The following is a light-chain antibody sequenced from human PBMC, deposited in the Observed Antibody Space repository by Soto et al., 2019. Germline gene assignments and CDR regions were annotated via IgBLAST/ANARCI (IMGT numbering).Light chain of an antibody. CDR2: AAS. CDR1: QSISSW. Sequence: DIQMSQSPSSLSASVGDRVTITSRASQSISSWLAWYQQKPGKAPKLLIFAASSLQSGVPSRFSGSRSGPDFTLTISSLQPEDFATYYCQQSYSSPPTFGQGTKVDIK. V-gene: IGKV1-39*01. J-gene: IGKJ1*01. CDR3: QQSYSSPPT.